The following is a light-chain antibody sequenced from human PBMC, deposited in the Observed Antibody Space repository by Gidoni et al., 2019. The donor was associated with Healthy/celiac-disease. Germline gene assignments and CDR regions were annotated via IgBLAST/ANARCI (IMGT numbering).Light chain of an antibody. V-gene: IGKV1-33*01. CDR1: QDISNY. CDR3: QQYDNVPPLLT. J-gene: IGKJ4*01. CDR2: DAS. Sequence: DIRMTQSPSSLSASVGDRVTITCQASQDISNYLNWYQQKPGKAPKLLIYDASNLETGVPSRFSGSGSGTDFTFTISSLQPEDIATYYCQQYDNVPPLLTFGGGTKVEIK.